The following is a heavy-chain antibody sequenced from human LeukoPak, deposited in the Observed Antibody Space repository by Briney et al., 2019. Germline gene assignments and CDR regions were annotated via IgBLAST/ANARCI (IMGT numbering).Heavy chain of an antibody. V-gene: IGHV3-30*03. CDR3: ARVLAPDIVATSLDY. Sequence: GGSLRLSCAASGFTFSSYGMHWVRQAPGKGLEWVAVISYDGSNKYYADSVKGRFTISRDNSKNTLYLQMNSLRAEDTAVYYCARVLAPDIVATSLDYWGQGTLVTVSS. CDR2: ISYDGSNK. CDR1: GFTFSSYG. J-gene: IGHJ4*02. D-gene: IGHD5-12*01.